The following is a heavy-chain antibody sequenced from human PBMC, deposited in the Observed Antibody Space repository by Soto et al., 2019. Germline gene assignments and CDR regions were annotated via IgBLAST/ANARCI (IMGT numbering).Heavy chain of an antibody. Sequence: GGSLRLSCAASGFTFSSYAMSWVRQAPGKGLEWVSAISGSGGSTYYADSVKGRFTISRDNSKNTLYLQMNSLRAEDTAVYYCAKDLGIVLVPTKYYYYNAMHCWGKAPRVTVS. D-gene: IGHD3-22*01. CDR2: ISGSGGST. V-gene: IGHV3-23*01. CDR1: GFTFSSYA. CDR3: AKDLGIVLVPTKYYYYNAMHC. J-gene: IGHJ6*04.